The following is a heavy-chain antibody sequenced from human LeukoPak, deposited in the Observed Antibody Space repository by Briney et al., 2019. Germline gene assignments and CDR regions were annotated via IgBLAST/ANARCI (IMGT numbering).Heavy chain of an antibody. Sequence: GASLSLSCPPSGFTFSSYEMNWVRQAPGKGLEGVSYIISSGSTIYYADPMKGRFTISRDNAKNLLYLQMNSVRPEDTAVYYCAGMPGFGELSLAYWGQGTLVTVSS. V-gene: IGHV3-48*03. CDR3: AGMPGFGELSLAY. J-gene: IGHJ4*02. D-gene: IGHD3-10*01. CDR2: IISSGSTI. CDR1: GFTFSSYE.